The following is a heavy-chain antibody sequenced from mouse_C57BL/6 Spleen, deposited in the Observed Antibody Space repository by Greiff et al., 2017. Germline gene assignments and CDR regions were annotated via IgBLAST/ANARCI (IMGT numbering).Heavy chain of an antibody. CDR2: IDPEDGET. J-gene: IGHJ4*01. V-gene: IGHV14-2*01. CDR3: ARGRDAMDY. CDR1: GFTFNDYY. Sequence: VQLQQSGAELVKPGASVKLSCTASGFTFNDYYMHWVKQRTEQGLEWIGRIDPEDGETNYAPKFQGKSTITADTSSNTAYLQHSSLTSEDTTVYYCARGRDAMDYWGQGTSVTVSS.